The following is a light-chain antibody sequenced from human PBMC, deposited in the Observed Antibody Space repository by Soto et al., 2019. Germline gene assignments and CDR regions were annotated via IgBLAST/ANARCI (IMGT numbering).Light chain of an antibody. V-gene: IGKV3D-20*02. CDR3: HHRSSWPIP. CDR2: GAS. Sequence: EIVLTQSPGTVSVSPWEIANISCRASQSVSSSYLAWYQLKPGQTPRLLIYGASTRATGIPARFSGSGSGTDFTLTTSSLEPEDFAVYYCHHRSSWPIPFAQGTDWRL. CDR1: QSVSSSY. J-gene: IGKJ5*01.